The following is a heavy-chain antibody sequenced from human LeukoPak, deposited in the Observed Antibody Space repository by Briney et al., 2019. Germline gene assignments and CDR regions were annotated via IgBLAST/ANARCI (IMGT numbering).Heavy chain of an antibody. D-gene: IGHD2-2*01. CDR1: GGSISSYY. Sequence: PSETLSLTCTVSGGSISSYYWSWIRQPPGKGLEWIGYIYYSGSTNYNPSLKSRVTISVDTSKNQLSLKLSSVTAADTAMYYCARECSTIAYWGQGTLVTVSS. CDR2: IYYSGST. CDR3: ARECSTIAY. J-gene: IGHJ4*02. V-gene: IGHV4-59*01.